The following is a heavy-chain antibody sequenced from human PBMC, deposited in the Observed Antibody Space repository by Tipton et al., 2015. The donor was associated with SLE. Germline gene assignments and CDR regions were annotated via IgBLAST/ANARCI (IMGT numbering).Heavy chain of an antibody. V-gene: IGHV3-48*03. CDR2: IITTGTTI. CDR1: GFSFSNFE. J-gene: IGHJ5*02. Sequence: SLRLSCAASGFSFSNFEMNWVRQAPGKGLEWISYIITTGTTIYYADSAKGRVTISRDNSENSLFLQMNSLRVGDTAVYYCVRVDYDNSASGWFDAWGQGSLVTVSS. CDR3: VRVDYDNSASGWFDA. D-gene: IGHD3-22*01.